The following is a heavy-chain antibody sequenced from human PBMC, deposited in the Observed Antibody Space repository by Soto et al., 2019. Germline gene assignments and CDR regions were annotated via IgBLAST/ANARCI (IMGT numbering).Heavy chain of an antibody. D-gene: IGHD1-26*01. V-gene: IGHV4-30-4*01. CDR3: ARGGGSYYATGNFDY. CDR2: IYYSGST. J-gene: IGHJ4*02. CDR1: DGSISSGDYY. Sequence: SETLSLTCTVSDGSISSGDYYWSWIRQPPGKGLDWIGYIYYSGSTYYNSSLKSRVSTSVDTSKNQFSLKLSSVTAADTAVYYCARGGGSYYATGNFDYWGQGTLVTVSS.